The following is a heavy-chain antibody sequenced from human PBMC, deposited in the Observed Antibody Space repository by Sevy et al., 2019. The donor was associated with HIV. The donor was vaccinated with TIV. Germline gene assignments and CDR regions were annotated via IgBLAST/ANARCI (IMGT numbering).Heavy chain of an antibody. D-gene: IGHD2-21*01. V-gene: IGHV5-51*01. J-gene: IGHJ4*02. CDR2: IYPDDSDT. Sequence: GESLKISCEGSGYSFTTYWIGWVRQMPGKGLEWMGVIYPDDSDTRYNPSFPGQVTISADKSINTAYLEWSSLKASDTAIYYCAGLEQRHCKCAHCYPFCYLGQGTLVTVSS. CDR1: GYSFTTYW. CDR3: AGLEQRHCKCAHCYPFCY.